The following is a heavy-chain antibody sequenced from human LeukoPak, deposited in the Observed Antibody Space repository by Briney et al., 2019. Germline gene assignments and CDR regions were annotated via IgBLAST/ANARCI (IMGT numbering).Heavy chain of an antibody. CDR2: ISGSGGST. CDR3: AKDGSGSSWYYFDY. V-gene: IGHV3-23*01. J-gene: IGHJ4*02. D-gene: IGHD6-13*01. Sequence: GGSLRLSCAASGFTFNSYAMSWVRQAPGKGLEWVSAISGSGGSTYYADSVKGRFNISRDNSKNTLYLQMNSLRAEDTALYYCAKDGSGSSWYYFDYWGQGTLVNVSS. CDR1: GFTFNSYA.